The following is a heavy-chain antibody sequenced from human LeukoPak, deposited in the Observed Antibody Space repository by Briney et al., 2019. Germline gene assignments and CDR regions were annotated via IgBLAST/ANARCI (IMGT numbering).Heavy chain of an antibody. J-gene: IGHJ5*02. CDR2: IRYDGSNK. D-gene: IGHD5-18*01. CDR3: ARDRGKRVETSMVGFP. V-gene: IGHV3-30*02. Sequence: GGSLRLSCAASGFTFSSYGMHWVRQAPGKGLEWVAFIRYDGSNKYYADSEKGRFTISRDNSKNTLYLQMNSLRAEDTAVYYCARDRGKRVETSMVGFPWGQGTLVTVSS. CDR1: GFTFSSYG.